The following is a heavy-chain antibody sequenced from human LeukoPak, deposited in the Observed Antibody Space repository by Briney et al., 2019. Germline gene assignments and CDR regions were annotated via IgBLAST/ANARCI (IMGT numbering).Heavy chain of an antibody. CDR1: GFNFSTYS. J-gene: IGHJ4*02. CDR2: ISTSSRTI. V-gene: IGHV3-48*01. D-gene: IGHD3-3*01. CDR3: ARDGYDFWSDYPTTLDC. Sequence: GGSLRLSCAASGFNFSTYSMKWVRQAPGKGLEWVSYISTSSRTIYYADSVKGRSTISRDNAKNSLYLQLNSLRAEDTAVYYCARDGYDFWSDYPTTLDCWGQGTLVTVSS.